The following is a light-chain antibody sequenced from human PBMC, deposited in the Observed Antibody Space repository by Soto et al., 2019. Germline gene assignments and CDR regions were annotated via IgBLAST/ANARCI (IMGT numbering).Light chain of an antibody. V-gene: IGLV2-8*01. CDR2: EVN. CDR3: SSYAGSNNWV. Sequence: QSALNQPPSASGSLGQSVTISCTGTSSDVGGYKYVSWYQQHPGKAPKVMIYEVNKRPSGVPDRFSGSKSGNTAYLTVSGLQAEDEADDYCSSYAGSNNWVFGGGTKLTVL. J-gene: IGLJ3*02. CDR1: SSDVGGYKY.